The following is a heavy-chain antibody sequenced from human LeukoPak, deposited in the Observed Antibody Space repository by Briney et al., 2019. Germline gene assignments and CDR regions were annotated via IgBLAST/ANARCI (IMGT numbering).Heavy chain of an antibody. Sequence: PSETLSLTCTVSGGSISSYYWSWIRQPPGKGLEWIGYIYYSGSTNCNPSLKSRVTISVDTSKNQFSLKLSSVTAADTAVYYCARAQLPYYDFWSGYYSYYMDVWGKGTTVTVSS. CDR3: ARAQLPYYDFWSGYYSYYMDV. D-gene: IGHD3-3*01. CDR2: IYYSGST. V-gene: IGHV4-59*01. CDR1: GGSISSYY. J-gene: IGHJ6*03.